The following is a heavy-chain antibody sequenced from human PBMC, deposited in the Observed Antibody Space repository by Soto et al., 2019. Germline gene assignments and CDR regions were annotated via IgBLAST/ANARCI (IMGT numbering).Heavy chain of an antibody. V-gene: IGHV4-30-2*01. CDR3: TTEAYENSGSLAFDI. CDR1: GGSISSGGYS. CDR2: IYHSGST. Sequence: SETLSLTCAVSGGSISSGGYSWSWIRQPPGKGLEWIGYIYHSGSTYYNHSLKSRVTLSVDTSQSQFSLKLNSVTAADKAFYYCTTEAYENSGSLAFDIWGPGTLVTVSS. D-gene: IGHD1-26*01. J-gene: IGHJ3*02.